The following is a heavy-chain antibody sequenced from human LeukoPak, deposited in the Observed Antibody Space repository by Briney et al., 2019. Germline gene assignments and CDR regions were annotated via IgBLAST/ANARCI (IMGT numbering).Heavy chain of an antibody. D-gene: IGHD6-13*01. V-gene: IGHV4-61*02. CDR2: IYPSGST. J-gene: IGHJ4*02. Sequence: PSETLSLTCAVYGDSISSGSFYWSWIRQPAGRGLEWIGRIYPSGSTNYNPSLKSRVTISLDTSKNQFSLKLSSVTAADTAVYYCARDVLAAPGTFDYWGQGALVTVSS. CDR1: GDSISSGSFY. CDR3: ARDVLAAPGTFDY.